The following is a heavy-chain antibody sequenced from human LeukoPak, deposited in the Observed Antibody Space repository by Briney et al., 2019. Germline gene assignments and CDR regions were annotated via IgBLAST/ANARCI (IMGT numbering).Heavy chain of an antibody. CDR3: AETQGIAAAGTDY. Sequence: GGSLRLSCAASGFTVRSDARVWVRQAPGKGLEWVSAISGSGGSTYYADSVKGRFTISRDNSKNTLYLQMNSLRAEDTAVYYCAETQGIAAAGTDYWGQGTLVTVSS. J-gene: IGHJ4*02. CDR2: ISGSGGST. D-gene: IGHD6-13*01. CDR1: GFTVRSDA. V-gene: IGHV3-23*01.